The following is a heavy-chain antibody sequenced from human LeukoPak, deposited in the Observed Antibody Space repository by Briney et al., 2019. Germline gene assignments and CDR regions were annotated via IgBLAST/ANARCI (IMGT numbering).Heavy chain of an antibody. V-gene: IGHV4-59*01. D-gene: IGHD3-9*01. CDR2: IYYTGST. J-gene: IGHJ4*02. CDR3: ARQLRYFGNFDY. CDR1: GGSLSDYY. Sequence: PSETLSLTCTVSGGSLSDYYWSWIRQPPGKGLEWVGYIYYTGSTNYNPSLKSRVTISVDTSKSQFSLKLTSVTAADTAVFYCARQLRYFGNFDYWGQGILVTVSS.